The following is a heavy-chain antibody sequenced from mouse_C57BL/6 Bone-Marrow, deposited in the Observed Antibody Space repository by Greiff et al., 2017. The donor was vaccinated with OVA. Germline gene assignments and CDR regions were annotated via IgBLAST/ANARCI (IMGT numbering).Heavy chain of an antibody. D-gene: IGHD2-3*01. CDR3: ARWLLPMDY. CDR2: ISDGGSYT. J-gene: IGHJ4*01. CDR1: GFTFSSYA. Sequence: EVQLVESGGGLVKPGGSLQLSCAASGFTFSSYAMSWVRQTPEKRLEWVATISDGGSYTYYPDNVKGRFTISRDNAKNNLYLQMSHLKSEDTAMYYCARWLLPMDYWGQGTSVTVSS. V-gene: IGHV5-4*01.